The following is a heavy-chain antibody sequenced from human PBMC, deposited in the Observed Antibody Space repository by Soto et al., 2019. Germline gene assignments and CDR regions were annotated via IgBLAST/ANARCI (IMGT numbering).Heavy chain of an antibody. J-gene: IGHJ6*02. CDR2: ISYDGDNK. Sequence: GGSLRLSCAASGFTFNYHALNWVRQAPGKGLEWVAVISYDGDNKYIAESVKGRFTISRDNSKNTVSLQMNSLRTEDTAMYFCARGTTTSAFSAMDVWGQGTTVTVSS. D-gene: IGHD1-1*01. V-gene: IGHV3-30-3*01. CDR3: ARGTTTSAFSAMDV. CDR1: GFTFNYHA.